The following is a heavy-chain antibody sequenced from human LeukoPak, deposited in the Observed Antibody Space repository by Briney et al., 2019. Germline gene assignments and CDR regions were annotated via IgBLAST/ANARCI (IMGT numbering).Heavy chain of an antibody. D-gene: IGHD3-3*01. J-gene: IGHJ4*02. CDR1: GGSFSGYY. V-gene: IGHV4-34*01. CDR3: ARLTIFGVLYFDY. CDR2: INHSGST. Sequence: SETLSLTCAVYGGSFSGYYWSWIRQPPGKGLGWIGEINHSGSTNYNPSLKSRVTMSVDTSKNQFSLKLSSVTAADTAVYYCARLTIFGVLYFDYWGQGTLVTVSS.